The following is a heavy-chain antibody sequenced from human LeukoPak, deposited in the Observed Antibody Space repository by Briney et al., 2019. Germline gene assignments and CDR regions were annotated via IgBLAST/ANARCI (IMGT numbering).Heavy chain of an antibody. J-gene: IGHJ4*02. CDR2: MNPNSGNT. CDR1: GYTFTSYD. CDR3: ARTSLPMDGPDY. D-gene: IGHD3-10*01. V-gene: IGHV1-8*03. Sequence: ASVKVSCKASGYTFTSYDINWVRQATGQELEWMGWMNPNSGNTGYAQKFQGRVTITRNTSISTAYMELSSLRSEDTAVYYCARTSLPMDGPDYWGQGTLVTVSS.